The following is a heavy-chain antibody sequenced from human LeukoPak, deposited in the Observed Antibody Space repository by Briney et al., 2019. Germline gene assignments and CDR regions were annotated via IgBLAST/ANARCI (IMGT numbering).Heavy chain of an antibody. CDR2: IKRKRDGGTT. J-gene: IGHJ4*02. CDR3: TTIGRSGYYDSRGYYYFDQ. CDR1: GFTFSNAW. Sequence: GGSLRLSSAASGFTFSNAWMSWVRQAPGKGLEGIGRIKRKRDGGTTDYAAPMKGRFAILRDDSTNTLYLQVNSLTTEDTAVYYCTTIGRSGYYDSRGYYYFDQWGQGTLVTVSS. V-gene: IGHV3-15*01. D-gene: IGHD3-22*01.